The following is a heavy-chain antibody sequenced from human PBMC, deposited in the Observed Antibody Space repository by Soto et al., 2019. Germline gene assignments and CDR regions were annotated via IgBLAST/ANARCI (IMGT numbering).Heavy chain of an antibody. V-gene: IGHV4-59*01. CDR2: IYYTGTT. J-gene: IGHJ4*02. CDR3: ATLSCSNGRCHPRY. Sequence: PSETLSLTCTVSTGSISPYYCTWIRQPPGKGLEWIGYIYYTGTTNYTPSLKSRVTISLDTSKNQFSRKLSSVTAADTAVYYRATLSCSNGRCHPRYWGQGTLVTVSS. CDR1: TGSISPYY. D-gene: IGHD2-8*01.